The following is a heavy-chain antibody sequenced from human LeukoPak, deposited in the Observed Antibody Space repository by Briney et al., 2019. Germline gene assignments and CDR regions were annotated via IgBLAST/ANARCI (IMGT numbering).Heavy chain of an antibody. J-gene: IGHJ4*02. CDR3: ARAHYGDYVLVDY. Sequence: GASVKVSCKASGGTFSSYAISWVRQAPGQGLEWMGGIIPNFGTANYEKKFQGRVTITADKSTSTAYMELSSLRSEDTAVYYCARAHYGDYVLVDYWGQGTLVTVSS. CDR2: IIPNFGTA. CDR1: GGTFSSYA. V-gene: IGHV1-69*06. D-gene: IGHD4-17*01.